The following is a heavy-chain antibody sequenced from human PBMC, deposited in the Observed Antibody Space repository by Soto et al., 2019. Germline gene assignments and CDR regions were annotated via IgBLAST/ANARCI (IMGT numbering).Heavy chain of an antibody. D-gene: IGHD5-18*01. Sequence: GGSLRLSCAASGFTFSSYAMSWVRQAPGKGLEWVSAISGSGGSTYYADSVKGRFTISRDNSKNTLYLQMNSLRAEDTAVYYCAKDRTPWIRGGEGVFDYWGQGTLVTVSS. V-gene: IGHV3-23*01. CDR3: AKDRTPWIRGGEGVFDY. CDR1: GFTFSSYA. CDR2: ISGSGGST. J-gene: IGHJ4*02.